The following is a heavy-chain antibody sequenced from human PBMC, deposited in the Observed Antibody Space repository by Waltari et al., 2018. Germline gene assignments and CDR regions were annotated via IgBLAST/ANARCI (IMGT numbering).Heavy chain of an antibody. CDR3: ARGIAAAEDAFDI. Sequence: QVQLVQSGAEVKKTGSSVNVSCKASGGTFSSYDISWVRRAPGQGLEWMGRIIPIFSTANDAQQFQVRVTITAYKSTSTAYMELSSLRSEDTAVYYCARGIAAAEDAFDIWGQGTMVTVSS. CDR2: IIPIFSTA. D-gene: IGHD6-13*01. J-gene: IGHJ3*02. CDR1: GGTFSSYD. V-gene: IGHV1-69*08.